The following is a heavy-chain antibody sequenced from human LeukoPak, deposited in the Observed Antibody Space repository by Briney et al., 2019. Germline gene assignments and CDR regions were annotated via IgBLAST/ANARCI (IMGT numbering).Heavy chain of an antibody. CDR1: GDSISYYY. V-gene: IGHV4-59*01. J-gene: IGHJ4*02. D-gene: IGHD1-26*01. CDR3: ARVGDAWEGYYFDY. Sequence: SETLSLTCTVSGDSISYYYWSWIRQPPGKGLEWIGYIHSIGSTNYSPSLKSRVTISVDTSKNQFSLKLTSVTAADTVIYYCARVGDAWEGYYFDYWGQGSLVTVSS. CDR2: IHSIGST.